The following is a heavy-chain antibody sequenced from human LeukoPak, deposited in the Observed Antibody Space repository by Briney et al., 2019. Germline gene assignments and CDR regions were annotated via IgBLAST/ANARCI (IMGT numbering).Heavy chain of an antibody. Sequence: SVKVSCKAAGGTFSSYAISWVRQAPGQGLEWMGGIIPIFGTANYAQKFQGRVTITADESTSTAYMELSSLRSEDTAVYYCARDREHCSSTSCPFDYWGQGTLVTVSS. J-gene: IGHJ4*02. CDR1: GGTFSSYA. D-gene: IGHD2-2*01. V-gene: IGHV1-69*01. CDR2: IIPIFGTA. CDR3: ARDREHCSSTSCPFDY.